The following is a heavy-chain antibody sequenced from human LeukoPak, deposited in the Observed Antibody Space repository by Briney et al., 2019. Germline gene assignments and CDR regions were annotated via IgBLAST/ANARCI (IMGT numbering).Heavy chain of an antibody. CDR2: INSDGSWT. CDR1: GNYW. D-gene: IGHD2-2*01. V-gene: IGHV3-74*01. CDR3: VSFYETY. J-gene: IGHJ4*02. Sequence: GGSLRLSCAASGNYWMHWVRQAPGKGLVWVSHINSDGSWTSYADSVKGRFTISKDNAKNTVYLQMNNLRAEDTAVYYCVSFYETYWGRETLVTVSS.